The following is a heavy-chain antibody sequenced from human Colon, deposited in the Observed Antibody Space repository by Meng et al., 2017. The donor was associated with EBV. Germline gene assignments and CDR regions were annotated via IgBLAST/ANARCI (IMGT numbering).Heavy chain of an antibody. Sequence: GPRLAKPSEPLSLPRTISGGSITSTSSSWGWVRQPPGKGLEWIGSIYYRGSTNYNPSLKSRISMSVDMSKNQFSLKVNSVTAADTAIYYCVISSHNWGQGTLVTVSS. CDR3: VISSHN. J-gene: IGHJ4*02. CDR1: GGSITSTSSS. D-gene: IGHD3-3*02. CDR2: IYYRGST. V-gene: IGHV4-39*07.